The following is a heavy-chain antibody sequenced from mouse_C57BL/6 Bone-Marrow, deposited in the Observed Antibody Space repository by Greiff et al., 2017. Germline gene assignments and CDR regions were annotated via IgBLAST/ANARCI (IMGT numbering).Heavy chain of an antibody. Sequence: QVQLQQPGAELVMPGASAKLSCKASGYTFTSYWMHWVKQRPGQGLEWIGEIDPSDSYTNYNQKFKGKSTLTVDKSSSTAYMQLSSLTSEDSAVYYCARSAYYFDYWGQGTTLTVSS. CDR1: GYTFTSYW. D-gene: IGHD1-2*01. V-gene: IGHV1-69*01. J-gene: IGHJ2*01. CDR2: IDPSDSYT. CDR3: ARSAYYFDY.